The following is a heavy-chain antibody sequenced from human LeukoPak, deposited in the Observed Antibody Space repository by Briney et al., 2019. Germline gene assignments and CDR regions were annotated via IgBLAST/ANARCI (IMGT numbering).Heavy chain of an antibody. V-gene: IGHV6-1*01. CDR1: GDSVSSNSAA. CDR2: TYYRSKWYN. CDR3: AREDTPQWPPVGNWFDP. Sequence: SQTLSLTCAISGDSVSSNSAAWNWIRQSPSRGLEWLGRTYYRSKWYNDYAVSVKSRITINPDTSKNQFSLKLSSVTAADTAVYYCAREDTPQWPPVGNWFDPWGQGTLVTVSS. J-gene: IGHJ5*02. D-gene: IGHD6-19*01.